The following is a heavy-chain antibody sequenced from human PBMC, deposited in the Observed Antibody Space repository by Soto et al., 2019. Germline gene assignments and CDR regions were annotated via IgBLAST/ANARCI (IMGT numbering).Heavy chain of an antibody. V-gene: IGHV3-21*01. CDR1: GFTFSSYS. CDR3: ARHDYDILTGFAYFDY. Sequence: GGSLRLSCAASGFTFSSYSMNWVRQAPGKGLEWVSSISSSSSYIYYADSVKGRFTISRDNAKNSLYLQMNSLRAEDTAVYYCARHDYDILTGFAYFDYWGQGTLVTVSS. CDR2: ISSSSSYI. J-gene: IGHJ4*02. D-gene: IGHD3-9*01.